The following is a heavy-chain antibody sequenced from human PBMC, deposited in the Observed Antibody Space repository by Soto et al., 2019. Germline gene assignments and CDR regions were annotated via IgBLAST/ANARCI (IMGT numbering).Heavy chain of an antibody. CDR3: ARDIVVVPAAMEGYYYGMDV. D-gene: IGHD2-2*01. Sequence: SQTLSLTCAISGDSVSSNSAAWNWIRQSPSRGLEWLGRTYYRSKWYNDYAVSVKSRITINPDTSKNQSSLQLNSVTPEDTAVYYCARDIVVVPAAMEGYYYGMDVWGQGTTVTVSS. V-gene: IGHV6-1*01. J-gene: IGHJ6*02. CDR1: GDSVSSNSAA. CDR2: TYYRSKWYN.